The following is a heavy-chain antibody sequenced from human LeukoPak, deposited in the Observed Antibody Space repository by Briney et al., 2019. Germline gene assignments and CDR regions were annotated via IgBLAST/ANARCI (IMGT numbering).Heavy chain of an antibody. D-gene: IGHD1-7*01. Sequence: LKVSYQSYGYIFTNNGILGVRQTPEQELEWMGWISAYNGNTNCAQKLQGRVTMTTDTSTSTAYMELRSLRSDDTAVYYCARVLTGTTFYYYYYGMDVWGQGTTVTVYS. CDR1: GYIFTNNG. CDR2: ISAYNGNT. J-gene: IGHJ6*02. CDR3: ARVLTGTTFYYYYYGMDV. V-gene: IGHV1-18*01.